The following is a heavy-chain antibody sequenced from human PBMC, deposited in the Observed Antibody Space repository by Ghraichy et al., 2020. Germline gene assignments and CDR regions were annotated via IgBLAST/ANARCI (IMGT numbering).Heavy chain of an antibody. Sequence: SETLSLTCTVSGASVSSGSYHWSWIRQPPGRGLEWIGQIYYSGSTYYNPSLNSRVTMSRDTSRNQFSLKLSSVTPADTAVYYCAIYYVGGGGRGDWGQGTLVTVSS. CDR2: IYYSGST. V-gene: IGHV4-61*01. D-gene: IGHD3-10*02. CDR1: GASVSSGSYH. CDR3: AIYYVGGGGRGD. J-gene: IGHJ1*01.